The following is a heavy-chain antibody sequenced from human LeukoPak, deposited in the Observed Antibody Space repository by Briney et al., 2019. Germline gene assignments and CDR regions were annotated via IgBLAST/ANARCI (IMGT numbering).Heavy chain of an antibody. CDR2: IYYTGNT. CDR1: GGSMSDYY. Sequence: SETLSLTCSVSGGSMSDYYWSWIRQPPGKGLEWIGYIYYTGNTNYNPSLKSRVTLSVDTSKNQFSLKLTSVTAADTAVYYCARQNPSTYPFDFWGQGTLVTVSS. CDR3: ARQNPSTYPFDF. J-gene: IGHJ4*02. D-gene: IGHD3-16*01. V-gene: IGHV4-59*08.